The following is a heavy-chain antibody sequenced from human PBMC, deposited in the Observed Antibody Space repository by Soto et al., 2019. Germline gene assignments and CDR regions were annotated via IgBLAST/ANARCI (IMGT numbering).Heavy chain of an antibody. CDR1: GFTFSSYA. V-gene: IGHV3-23*01. CDR3: AKDLMVQKPYYYYYMDV. J-gene: IGHJ6*03. CDR2: ISGSGGST. Sequence: EVQLLESGGGLVQPGGSLRLSCAASGFTFSSYAMSWVRQAPGKGLEWVSAISGSGGSTYYADSMKGRFTISRDNSKNTLYLQMNSLRAEDTAVYYCAKDLMVQKPYYYYYMDVWGKGTTVTVSS. D-gene: IGHD3-10*01.